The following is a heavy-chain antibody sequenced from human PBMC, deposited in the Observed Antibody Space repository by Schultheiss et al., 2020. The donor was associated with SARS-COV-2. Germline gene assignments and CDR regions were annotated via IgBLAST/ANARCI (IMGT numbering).Heavy chain of an antibody. J-gene: IGHJ3*02. CDR1: GYTFTTYG. V-gene: IGHV1-18*04. CDR3: AREGLGYCSGGSCSAFDM. D-gene: IGHD2-15*01. CDR2: ISAYNGNT. Sequence: SFKASGYTFTTYGISWVRQAPGQGLEWMGWISAYNGNTKFAQKFQDRVTMTTDTSTSTAYMELRSLRSDDTAVYYCAREGLGYCSGGSCSAFDMWGQGTMVTVSS.